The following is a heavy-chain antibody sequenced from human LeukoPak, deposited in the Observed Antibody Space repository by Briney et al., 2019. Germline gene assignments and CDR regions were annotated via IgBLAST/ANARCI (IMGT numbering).Heavy chain of an antibody. Sequence: GGSLRLSCAASGFTFSSNGMNWVRQAPGKGLEWVSGISGSGDSTYFADSVKGRFTISRDNSKNTLYLQMNSLRAEDTAVYYCAEFVGTGSGGQGTLVTVPS. CDR3: AEFVGTGS. J-gene: IGHJ4*02. V-gene: IGHV3-23*01. CDR1: GFTFSSNG. CDR2: ISGSGDST.